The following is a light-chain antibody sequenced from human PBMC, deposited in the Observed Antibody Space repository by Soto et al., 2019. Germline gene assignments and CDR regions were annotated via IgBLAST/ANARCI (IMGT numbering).Light chain of an antibody. CDR2: STN. V-gene: IGLV8-61*01. Sequence: QAVVTQEPSFSVSPGGTVTLTCGLSSGSVSTTNYPSWYQQTPGQAPRTLIYSTNTRSSGVPDRFSGSILGNKAALSITGAQADDESYYYCLLYMGSGISLFGGGTKLTVL. J-gene: IGLJ2*01. CDR3: LLYMGSGISL. CDR1: SGSVSTTNY.